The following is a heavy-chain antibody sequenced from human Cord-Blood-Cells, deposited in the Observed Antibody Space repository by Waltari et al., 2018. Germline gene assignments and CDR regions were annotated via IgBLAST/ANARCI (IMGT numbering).Heavy chain of an antibody. J-gene: IGHJ4*02. CDR2: IYSGGST. Sequence: EVQLVESGGGLIQPGGSLRLSCAASGFTVSSNYMSWVRQAPGKGLEWVSVIYSGGSTYSAESVKGRFTISRDNSKNTLYLQMNSLRAEDTAVYYCARDAPPMGDSSGYPDYWGQGTLVTVSS. D-gene: IGHD3-22*01. CDR3: ARDAPPMGDSSGYPDY. CDR1: GFTVSSNY. V-gene: IGHV3-53*01.